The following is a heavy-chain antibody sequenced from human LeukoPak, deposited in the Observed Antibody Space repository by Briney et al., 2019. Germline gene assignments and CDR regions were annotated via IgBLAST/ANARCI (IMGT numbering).Heavy chain of an antibody. V-gene: IGHV1-18*01. J-gene: IGHJ4*02. CDR2: ISAYNGNT. CDR1: GYTFTSYG. Sequence: ASVKVSCKASGYTFTSYGISWVRQAPGQGLEWMGWISAYNGNTNYAQKLQGRVTMTTDTSTSTAYMELSSLRSEDTAVYYCAAGWIQLWYFDYWGQGTLVTVSS. D-gene: IGHD5-18*01. CDR3: AAGWIQLWYFDY.